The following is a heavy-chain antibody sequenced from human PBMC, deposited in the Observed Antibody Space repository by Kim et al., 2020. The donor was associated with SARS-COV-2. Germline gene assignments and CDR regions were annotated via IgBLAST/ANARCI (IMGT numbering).Heavy chain of an antibody. J-gene: IGHJ4*02. V-gene: IGHV3-21*01. D-gene: IGHD3-22*01. CDR3: ARDCRPYYYDSSGYPDY. Sequence: GGSLRLSCAASGFTFSSYSMNWVRQAPGKGLEWVSSISSSSSYIYYADSVKGRFTISRDNAKNSLYLQMNSLRAEDTAVYYCARDCRPYYYDSSGYPDYWGQGTLVTVSS. CDR2: ISSSSSYI. CDR1: GFTFSSYS.